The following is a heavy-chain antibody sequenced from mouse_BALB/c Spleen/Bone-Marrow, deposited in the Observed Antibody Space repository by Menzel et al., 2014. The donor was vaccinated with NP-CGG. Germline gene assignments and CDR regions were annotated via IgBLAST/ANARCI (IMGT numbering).Heavy chain of an antibody. CDR2: LSEGGSYT. J-gene: IGHJ1*01. CDR3: ARSLYYYESGYSYFDV. D-gene: IGHD1-1*01. CDR1: GFTFIDYT. Sequence: EVQLVESGGGLVKSEGPLKLSCAASGFTFIDYTMYWVRQTPEKRMEWGATLSEGGSYTYYPDSVKGRFIISGNNVRKSLYLQMSSLKAEHTAVYCCARSLYYYESGYSYFDVLGAGSPVSVSS. V-gene: IGHV5-4*02.